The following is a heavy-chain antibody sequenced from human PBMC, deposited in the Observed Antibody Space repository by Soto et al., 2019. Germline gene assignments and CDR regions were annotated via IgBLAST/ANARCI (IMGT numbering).Heavy chain of an antibody. V-gene: IGHV3-23*01. Sequence: EVQLLESGGTLVQPGGSLRLSCAASGFTFSSYGLSWVRQTPEKGLEWVSGISASGGGAYYANSAKGRFTISRDNSENTLYLQMNSLRVEDTAVYYCAKDSDREYFQHWGQGTLVTFSS. CDR2: ISASGGGA. CDR1: GFTFSSYG. CDR3: AKDSDREYFQH. J-gene: IGHJ1*01. D-gene: IGHD3-10*01.